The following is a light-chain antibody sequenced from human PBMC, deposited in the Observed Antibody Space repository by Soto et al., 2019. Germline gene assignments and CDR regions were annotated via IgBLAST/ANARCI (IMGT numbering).Light chain of an antibody. CDR2: GAS. V-gene: IGKV3-20*01. CDR3: QHFGFSPWT. Sequence: EIVLTQSPGTLSLYSGERATLSCRASHSVGSSYLAWYQQKPGQAPRLLIYGASSRATGIPDRFSGSGSGTDFTLTITRLEPEDVAVYVCQHFGFSPWTFGQGTRVDIK. J-gene: IGKJ1*01. CDR1: HSVGSSY.